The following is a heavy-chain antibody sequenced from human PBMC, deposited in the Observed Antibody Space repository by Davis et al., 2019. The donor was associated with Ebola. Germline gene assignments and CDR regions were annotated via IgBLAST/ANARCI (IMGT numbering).Heavy chain of an antibody. CDR3: ASSRLGYCSGGSCYSIAGMDV. J-gene: IGHJ6*02. CDR2: INAGNGNT. V-gene: IGHV1-3*01. Sequence: AASVKVSCKASGYTFTSYAMHWVRQAPGQRLEWMGWINAGNGNTKYSQKFQGRVTITRDTSASTAYMELSSLRSEDTAVYYCASSRLGYCSGGSCYSIAGMDVWGQGTTVTVSS. CDR1: GYTFTSYA. D-gene: IGHD2-15*01.